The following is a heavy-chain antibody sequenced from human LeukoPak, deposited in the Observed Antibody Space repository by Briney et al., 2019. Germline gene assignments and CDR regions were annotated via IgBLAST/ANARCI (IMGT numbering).Heavy chain of an antibody. V-gene: IGHV3-23*01. D-gene: IGHD3-9*01. CDR2: ISGSGGST. J-gene: IGHJ3*02. Sequence: PGGSLRLSCAASGFTFSSYAMSWVRHAPGKGLELVSAISGSGGSTYYADSVKGRFTISRDNSKNTLYLQMNSLRAGDTAVYYCAKVPSGYYDILTGYYAFDIWGQGTMVTVSS. CDR3: AKVPSGYYDILTGYYAFDI. CDR1: GFTFSSYA.